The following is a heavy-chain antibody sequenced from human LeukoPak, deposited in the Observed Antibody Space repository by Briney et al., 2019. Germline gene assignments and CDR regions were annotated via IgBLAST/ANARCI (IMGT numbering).Heavy chain of an antibody. V-gene: IGHV1-69*13. CDR1: GGTFSSYT. D-gene: IGHD6-19*01. J-gene: IGHJ5*02. Sequence: SVKVSCKASGGTFSSYTINWVRQAPGLGLEWIGGIIPVFGTANYVQKFQGRVTITADESTSTAYMELSSLRSEDTAVYYCARVVAVAGYNWFDPWGQGTLVTVSS. CDR3: ARVVAVAGYNWFDP. CDR2: IIPVFGTA.